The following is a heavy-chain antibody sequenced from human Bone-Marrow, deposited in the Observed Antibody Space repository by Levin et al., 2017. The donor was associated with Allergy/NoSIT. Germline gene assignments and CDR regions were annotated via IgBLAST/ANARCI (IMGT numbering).Heavy chain of an antibody. CDR1: GGSISSSSYY. CDR2: IYYSGST. Sequence: SQTLSLTCTVSGGSISSSSYYWGWIRQPPGKGLEWIGSIYYSGSTYYNPSLKSRVTISVDTSKNQFSLKLSSVTAADTAVYYCARARHLTTVTTGWFDPWGQGTLVTVSS. D-gene: IGHD4-17*01. V-gene: IGHV4-39*01. CDR3: ARARHLTTVTTGWFDP. J-gene: IGHJ5*02.